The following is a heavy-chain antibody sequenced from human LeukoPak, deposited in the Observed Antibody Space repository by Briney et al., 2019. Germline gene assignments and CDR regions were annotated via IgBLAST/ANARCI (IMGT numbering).Heavy chain of an antibody. CDR1: GFSLSTSGMR. CDR2: IVWDDDK. J-gene: IGHJ4*02. D-gene: IGHD2-2*02. CDR3: ARLNRGTYLDY. V-gene: IGHV2-70*04. Sequence: SAPTLVNPTQTLTLTCTFSGFSLSTSGMRVSWIRQPPGKALEWLARIVWDDDKFYSTSLKTRLTISKDTSKNQVVLTMTNMDPVDTATYYCARLNRGTYLDYWGQGTLVTVSS.